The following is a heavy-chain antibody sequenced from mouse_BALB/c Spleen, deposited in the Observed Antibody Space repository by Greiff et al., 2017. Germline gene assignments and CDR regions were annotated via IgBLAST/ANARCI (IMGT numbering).Heavy chain of an antibody. CDR3: ARDTTVVALDY. Sequence: QVQLQQPGAELMKPGASVKISCKATGYTFSSYWIEWVKQRPGHGLEWIGEILPGSGSTNYNEKFKGKATFTADTSSNTAYMQLSSLTSEDSAVYYCARDTTVVALDYWGQGTTLTVSS. J-gene: IGHJ2*01. CDR2: ILPGSGST. D-gene: IGHD1-1*01. V-gene: IGHV1-9*01. CDR1: GYTFSSYW.